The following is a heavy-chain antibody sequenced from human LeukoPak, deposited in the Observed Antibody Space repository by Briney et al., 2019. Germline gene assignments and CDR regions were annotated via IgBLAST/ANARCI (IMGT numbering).Heavy chain of an antibody. CDR2: IYPGDSDT. V-gene: IGHV5-51*01. Sequence: GESLKISCKVSGYSFTSYWIGWVRQMPGKGLEWMGIIYPGDSDTRYSPSFQGQVTISADKSISTAYLQWSSLKASDTAMYYCARHETYCSGGSCYSYYYYGMDVWGQGTTVTVSS. CDR1: GYSFTSYW. J-gene: IGHJ6*02. CDR3: ARHETYCSGGSCYSYYYYGMDV. D-gene: IGHD2-15*01.